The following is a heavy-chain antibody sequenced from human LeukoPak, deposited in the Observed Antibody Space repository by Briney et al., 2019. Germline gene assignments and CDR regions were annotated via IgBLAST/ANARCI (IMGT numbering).Heavy chain of an antibody. Sequence: GASVKVSCKASGYTFTSYYLHWVRQAPGQGLEWMGIIIPSGGGTNYAQKFQGRVTMTRDTSTSTVFMELSSLGSEDTAVYYCVREYRGGFWDYWGQGTLVTVSS. CDR1: GYTFTSYY. J-gene: IGHJ4*02. V-gene: IGHV1-46*01. CDR2: IIPSGGGT. CDR3: VREYRGGFWDY. D-gene: IGHD1-26*01.